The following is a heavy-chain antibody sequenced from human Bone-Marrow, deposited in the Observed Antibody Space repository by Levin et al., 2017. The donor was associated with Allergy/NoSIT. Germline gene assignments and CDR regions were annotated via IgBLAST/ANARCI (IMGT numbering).Heavy chain of an antibody. CDR1: GYIFVSYW. J-gene: IGHJ6*02. V-gene: IGHV5-51*01. CDR3: ASGNYYSLDV. Sequence: GGSLRLSCKGSGYIFVSYWIAWVRQMPGKGPEWLGIIYPSDSDTRYSPSFQGQVTISVDKSITTAYLQWTSLKASDTAIYYCASGNYYSLDVWGQGTPVTVSS. CDR2: IYPSDSDT.